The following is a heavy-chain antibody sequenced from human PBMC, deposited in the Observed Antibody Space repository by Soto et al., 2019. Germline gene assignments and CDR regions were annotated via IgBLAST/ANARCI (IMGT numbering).Heavy chain of an antibody. CDR1: GFTFDDYA. CDR2: ISWNSGSI. D-gene: IGHD2-15*01. J-gene: IGHJ4*02. Sequence: EVQLVESGGGLVQPGRSLRLSCAASGFTFDDYAMHWVRQAPGKGLEWVSGISWNSGSIGYADSVKGRFTISRDNAKNSLYLQMNSLRAEDTALYYCVKGSCSGGSCYYFDYWGQGTLVTVSS. CDR3: VKGSCSGGSCYYFDY. V-gene: IGHV3-9*01.